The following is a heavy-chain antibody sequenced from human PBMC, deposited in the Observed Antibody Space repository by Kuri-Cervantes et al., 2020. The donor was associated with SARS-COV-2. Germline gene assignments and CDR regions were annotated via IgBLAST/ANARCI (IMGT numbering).Heavy chain of an antibody. V-gene: IGHV4-34*01. CDR2: INHSGST. D-gene: IGHD6-6*01. CDR1: GGSFSGYY. CDR3: ARRSRVSSSAVVHYYFDY. J-gene: IGHJ4*02. Sequence: SETLSLTCAVYGGSFSGYYWSWIRQPPGKGLEWIGEINHSGSTNYNPSLKSRVTISVDTSKNQFSLKLSSVTAADTAVYYCARRSRVSSSAVVHYYFDYWGQGTLVTVSS.